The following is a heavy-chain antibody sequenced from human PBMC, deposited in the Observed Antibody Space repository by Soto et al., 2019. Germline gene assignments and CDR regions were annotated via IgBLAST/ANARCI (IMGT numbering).Heavy chain of an antibody. J-gene: IGHJ5*02. CDR2: ISSSSSTI. CDR3: ARAKSLEYNWFDT. V-gene: IGHV3-48*01. Sequence: PGGSLRLSCAASGFTFNSYSMNWVRQAPGKGLEWVSYISSSSSTIYYADSVKGRFTISRDNAKNSVYLQMNSLRAEDTAVYFCARAKSLEYNWFDTWGQGTPVTVSS. CDR1: GFTFNSYS.